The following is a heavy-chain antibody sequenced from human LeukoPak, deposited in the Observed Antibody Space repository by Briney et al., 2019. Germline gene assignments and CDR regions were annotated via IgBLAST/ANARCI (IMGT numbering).Heavy chain of an antibody. J-gene: IGHJ6*03. V-gene: IGHV3-64*01. D-gene: IGHD3-10*01. Sequence: PGGSLPLTCAASGFTFSSYAVHWVRQAPGKGLEYVSAITSDGGRTYYANSVKGRFTISRDNSKNTLYLPMGSLRAEDMAVYYCARSRGLDVHYYDYMDLWGKGKPVTVSS. CDR3: ARSRGLDVHYYDYMDL. CDR1: GFTFSSYA. CDR2: ITSDGGRT.